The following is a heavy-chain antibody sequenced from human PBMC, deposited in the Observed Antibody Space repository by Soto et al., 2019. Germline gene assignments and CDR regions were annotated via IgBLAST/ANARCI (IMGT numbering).Heavy chain of an antibody. J-gene: IGHJ4*02. Sequence: QVQLVQSGAEVKKPGSSVKVSCKASGGTFSSYAISWVRQAPGQGLEWMGGIIPIFGTANYAQKFQGRVTITADKSTSTAYMERSSLRSEETAVYYCARGGGAGGLGRKASFDYWGQGTLVTVSS. V-gene: IGHV1-69*06. D-gene: IGHD7-27*01. CDR2: IIPIFGTA. CDR3: ARGGGAGGLGRKASFDY. CDR1: GGTFSSYA.